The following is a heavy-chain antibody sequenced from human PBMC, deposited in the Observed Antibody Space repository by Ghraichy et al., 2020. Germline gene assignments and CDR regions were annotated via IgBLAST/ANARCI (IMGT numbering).Heavy chain of an antibody. Sequence: SCAASGFTFSDYWMSWVRQAPGKGLEWVANIKQDGSEKYYVDSVKGRFTISRDNAKKSLFLQMNSLKAEDTAVYYCAREGLAAGLSSFDYWGQGTLVTVSS. CDR2: IKQDGSEK. D-gene: IGHD6-13*01. V-gene: IGHV3-7*01. CDR3: AREGLAAGLSSFDY. J-gene: IGHJ4*02. CDR1: GFTFSDYW.